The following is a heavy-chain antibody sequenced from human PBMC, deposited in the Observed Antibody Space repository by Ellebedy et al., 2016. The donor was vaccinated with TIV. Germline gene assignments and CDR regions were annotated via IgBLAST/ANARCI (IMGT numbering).Heavy chain of an antibody. V-gene: IGHV5-51*01. J-gene: IGHJ4*02. CDR1: GYSFTSYR. Sequence: GESLKISCTGSGYSFTSYRTSWVRQTPGKGLEWVWIIYPCDSDTRYSPSFQGQVTISADKSISTAYLQWSSLKASDTAMYSCARPGPGYGELHDWGQGTLVTVSS. CDR2: IYPCDSDT. D-gene: IGHD4-17*01. CDR3: ARPGPGYGELHD.